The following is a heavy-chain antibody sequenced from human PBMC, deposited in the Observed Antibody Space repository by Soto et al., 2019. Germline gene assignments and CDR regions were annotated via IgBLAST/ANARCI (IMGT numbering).Heavy chain of an antibody. J-gene: IGHJ4*02. CDR2: ISGRTYGGTA. D-gene: IGHD3-16*01. CDR3: SGHGALSAP. Sequence: GSLRLSCSASGFTFPDNAVSWFCHAPGKGPEWVGLISGRTYGGTAEYAACVRGRFIVSREDSKRIVYLQMNSLKTEDTAVYYCSGHGALSAPWGPGTLDTVSS. V-gene: IGHV3-49*03. CDR1: GFTFPDNA.